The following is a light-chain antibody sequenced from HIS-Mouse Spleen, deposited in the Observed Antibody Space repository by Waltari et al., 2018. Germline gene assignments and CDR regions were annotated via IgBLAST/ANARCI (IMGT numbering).Light chain of an antibody. V-gene: IGKV3-11*01. CDR2: DAS. Sequence: EIVLTQSPATLSLSPGDRATLSCRASQRVSSYLAWYQQQPGQAPRLLIYDASNMATGIPARFSGSGSGTDFTLTISSLEPEDFAVYYCQQRSNWPLLTFGGGTKVEIK. CDR3: QQRSNWPLLT. CDR1: QRVSSY. J-gene: IGKJ4*01.